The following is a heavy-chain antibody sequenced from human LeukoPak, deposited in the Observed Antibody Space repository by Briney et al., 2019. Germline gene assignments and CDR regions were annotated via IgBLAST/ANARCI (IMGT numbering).Heavy chain of an antibody. V-gene: IGHV3-74*01. CDR1: GFTFSSYW. CDR2: INSDENTT. D-gene: IGHD6-19*01. CDR3: AKDMGPTSIAVAGFDY. J-gene: IGHJ4*02. Sequence: GGSLRLSCAASGFTFSSYWMHWVRQAPGKGLVWVSRINSDENTTDYADSVKGRFTISTDNAKNTLYLQMNSLRAEDTALYYCAKDMGPTSIAVAGFDYWGQGALVTVSS.